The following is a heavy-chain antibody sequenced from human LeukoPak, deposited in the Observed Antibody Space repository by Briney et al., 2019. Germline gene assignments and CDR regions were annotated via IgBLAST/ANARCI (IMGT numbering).Heavy chain of an antibody. CDR1: GFTFSSYG. D-gene: IGHD2-2*01. CDR2: ISYDGSNK. Sequence: GGSLRLSCAASGFTFSSYGMHWVRQAPGKGLEWVAVISYDGSNKYYADSVKGRFTISRDNSKNTLYLQMNSLRAEDTAVYYCAKGGEVVPAAYLDYWGQGTLVTVSS. V-gene: IGHV3-30*18. J-gene: IGHJ4*02. CDR3: AKGGEVVPAAYLDY.